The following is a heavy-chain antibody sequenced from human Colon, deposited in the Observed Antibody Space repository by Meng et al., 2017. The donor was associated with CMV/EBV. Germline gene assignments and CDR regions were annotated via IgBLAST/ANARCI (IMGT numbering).Heavy chain of an antibody. CDR1: GYTFAAFY. CDR2: INPTGGST. CDR3: ARGTVRGPADH. D-gene: IGHD2-2*01. Sequence: SSKTSGYTFAAFYVVWMRQAAGQGLEWIGMINPTGGSTSLAQDFRGRVTLTRDTSTSTVYMDVSSLRSEDTAVYFCARGTVRGPADHWGQGTLVTVSS. V-gene: IGHV1-46*01. J-gene: IGHJ4*02.